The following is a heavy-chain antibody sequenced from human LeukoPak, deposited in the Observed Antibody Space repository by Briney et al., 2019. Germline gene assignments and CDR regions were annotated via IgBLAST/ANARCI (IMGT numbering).Heavy chain of an antibody. CDR3: ARGRPHGNDY. CDR2: IASDGSST. V-gene: IGHV3-74*01. D-gene: IGHD4-23*01. Sequence: GGSLRLSCAASGFIFSDYWMHWVRQAPGKGLVWVSRIASDGSSTTYADSVKGRFSISRDNAKNTLYLQMNSLRVEDTAVYYCARGRPHGNDYWGQGTLVTVSS. J-gene: IGHJ4*02. CDR1: GFIFSDYW.